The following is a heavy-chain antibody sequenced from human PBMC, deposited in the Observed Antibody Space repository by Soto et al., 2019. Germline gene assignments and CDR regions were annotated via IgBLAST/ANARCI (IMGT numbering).Heavy chain of an antibody. Sequence: GASVKVSCKASGYTFTSYGISWVRQAPGQGLEWMGWISAYNGNTNYAQKLQGRVTMTTDTSTSTAYMELRSLRSDDTAVYYCARTSQPDDSSGYYPVSSFDYWGQGTLVTVSS. CDR2: ISAYNGNT. CDR3: ARTSQPDDSSGYYPVSSFDY. J-gene: IGHJ4*02. V-gene: IGHV1-18*04. D-gene: IGHD3-22*01. CDR1: GYTFTSYG.